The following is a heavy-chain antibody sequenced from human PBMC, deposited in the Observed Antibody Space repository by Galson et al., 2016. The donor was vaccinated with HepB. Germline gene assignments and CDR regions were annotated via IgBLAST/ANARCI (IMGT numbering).Heavy chain of an antibody. J-gene: IGHJ3*02. D-gene: IGHD2-2*01. CDR1: GFTFSTFW. V-gene: IGHV3-74*01. CDR2: ISTAGTIT. Sequence: SLRLSCAASGFTFSTFWMHWVRQAPGKGLVWVSRISTAGTITTYADSVKGRFTISRDNAKNTLYLPMNRLRADDTAVYYCGRTIIPSSPAFDIWGPGTMVTVSS. CDR3: GRTIIPSSPAFDI.